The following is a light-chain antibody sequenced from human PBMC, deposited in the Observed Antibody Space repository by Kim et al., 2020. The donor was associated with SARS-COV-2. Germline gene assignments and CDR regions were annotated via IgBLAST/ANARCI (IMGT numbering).Light chain of an antibody. CDR2: DAS. J-gene: IGKJ3*01. V-gene: IGKV1-5*01. CDR3: HLGFT. Sequence: STLSASVGDRVTITCRASQSISSWLAWYQQKPGKAPKLLIYDASSLESGVPSRFSGSGSGTEFTLTISSLQPDDFATYYCHLGFTFGPGTKVDIK. CDR1: QSISSW.